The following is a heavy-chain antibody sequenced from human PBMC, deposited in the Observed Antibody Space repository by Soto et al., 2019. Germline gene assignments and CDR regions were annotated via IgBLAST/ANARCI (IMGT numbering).Heavy chain of an antibody. CDR2: ISGYGDIT. V-gene: IGHV3-23*01. CDR1: GFTFNIYA. J-gene: IGHJ4*02. CDR3: AKDRYLDHDSRGYLFDN. Sequence: EVQLLESGGDLIQPGGSLRLSCAASGFTFNIYAMTWVRQAPGKGLEWVSAISGYGDITYYADSVEGRFTISRDNSKNTLYLQMNSLTAEDTAVYYCAKDRYLDHDSRGYLFDNWGQGTLVTVSS. D-gene: IGHD3-22*01.